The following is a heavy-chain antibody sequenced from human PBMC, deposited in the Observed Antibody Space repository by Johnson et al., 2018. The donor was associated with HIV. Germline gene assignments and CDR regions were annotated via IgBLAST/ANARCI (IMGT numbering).Heavy chain of an antibody. J-gene: IGHJ3*02. Sequence: VQLVESGGGVVRPGGSLRLSCASSGFTFDDYGMTWVRQAPGKGLEWVSGIDWNGGSSGYADSVKGRFSISRDNGKNSLYLQMNSQRAEDTAVYYCARDRCSSTSCIDAFDIWGQGTVVSVSS. CDR3: ARDRCSSTSCIDAFDI. CDR1: GFTFDDYG. D-gene: IGHD2-2*01. V-gene: IGHV3-20*04. CDR2: IDWNGGSS.